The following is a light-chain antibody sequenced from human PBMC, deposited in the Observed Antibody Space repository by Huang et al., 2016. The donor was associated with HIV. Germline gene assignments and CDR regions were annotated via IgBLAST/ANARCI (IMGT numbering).Light chain of an antibody. Sequence: IPLTQSPSSLSASFGDTVTITCRASEGIGAYLAWYQQKPGNAPNLLVYGVSTLQNGVPSRFSGTGSGTHFTLTISSLQPEDFATYYCQQYYTLPGFGQGTKVEI. CDR3: QQYYTLPG. CDR1: EGIGAY. J-gene: IGKJ1*01. V-gene: IGKV1-9*01. CDR2: GVS.